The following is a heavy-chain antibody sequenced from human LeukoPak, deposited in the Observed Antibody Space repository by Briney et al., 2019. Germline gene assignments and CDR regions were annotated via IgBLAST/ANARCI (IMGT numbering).Heavy chain of an antibody. Sequence: PGGSLRLSCAASGFTFDDYGMCWVRQAPGKGLEWVSGINWNGGSTGYADSVKGRFTISRDNAKNSLYLQMNSLRAEDTALYYCAGDPGIAAAEDDYWGQGTLVTVSS. V-gene: IGHV3-20*04. CDR2: INWNGGST. D-gene: IGHD6-13*01. CDR1: GFTFDDYG. J-gene: IGHJ4*02. CDR3: AGDPGIAAAEDDY.